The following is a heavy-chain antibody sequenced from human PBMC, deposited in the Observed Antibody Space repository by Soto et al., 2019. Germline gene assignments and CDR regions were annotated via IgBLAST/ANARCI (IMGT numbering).Heavy chain of an antibody. CDR1: GFTFSSYA. CDR3: AKASSSSTFDY. D-gene: IGHD6-6*01. CDR2: ISGSDDST. J-gene: IGHJ4*02. Sequence: EVQLLESGGGLVQPGESLRLSCAASGFTFSSYAMSWVRQAPGKGLEWVSVISGSDDSTYYADSVKGRFTISRDNSKSTAYLQMNSLRAEETAVCYCAKASSSSTFDYWGQATLVTVSS. V-gene: IGHV3-23*01.